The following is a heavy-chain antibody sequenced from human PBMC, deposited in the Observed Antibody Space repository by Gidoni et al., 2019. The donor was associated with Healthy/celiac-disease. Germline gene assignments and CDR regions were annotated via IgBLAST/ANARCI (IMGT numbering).Heavy chain of an antibody. CDR1: GGSISSYY. CDR3: ARRSYSSSFYGMDV. D-gene: IGHD6-6*01. CDR2: IYYSGST. Sequence: QVQLQQSGPGLVKPSETLSLTCTVSGGSISSYYWSWIRQPPGKGLEWIGYIYYSGSTNYNPSLKSRVTISVDTSKNQFSLKLSSVTAADTAVYYCARRSYSSSFYGMDVWGQGTTVTVSS. V-gene: IGHV4-59*01. J-gene: IGHJ6*02.